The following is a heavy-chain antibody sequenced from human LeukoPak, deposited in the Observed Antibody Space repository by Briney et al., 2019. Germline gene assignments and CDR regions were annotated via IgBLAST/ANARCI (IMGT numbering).Heavy chain of an antibody. J-gene: IGHJ4*02. Sequence: PGRSLRLSCAASGFTFSSYAMHWVRQAPGKGLEWVAVMSYDGSNKYYADSVKGRFTISRDNSKNTLYLQMNSLRAEDTAVYYCARGASSSWYPTDYWGQGTLVAVSS. CDR3: ARGASSSWYPTDY. V-gene: IGHV3-30*04. CDR1: GFTFSSYA. D-gene: IGHD6-13*01. CDR2: MSYDGSNK.